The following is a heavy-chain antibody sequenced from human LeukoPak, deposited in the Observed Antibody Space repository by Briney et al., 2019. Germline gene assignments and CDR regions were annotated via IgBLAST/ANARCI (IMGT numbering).Heavy chain of an antibody. CDR1: GGSFSGYY. Sequence: SETLSLTCAVYGGSFSGYYWSWTRQPPGKGLEWIGEINHSGSTNYNPSLKSRVAISVDTSKNQFSLRVSSVTAADTAVYYCARHERSTPGQQLHSPYTTNWGQGALLAGSS. D-gene: IGHD6-13*01. J-gene: IGHJ4*02. CDR3: ARHERSTPGQQLHSPYTTN. V-gene: IGHV4-34*01. CDR2: INHSGST.